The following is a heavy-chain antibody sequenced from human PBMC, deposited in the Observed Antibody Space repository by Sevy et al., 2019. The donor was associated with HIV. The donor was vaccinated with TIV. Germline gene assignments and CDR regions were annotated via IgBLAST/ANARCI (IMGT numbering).Heavy chain of an antibody. J-gene: IGHJ6*02. D-gene: IGHD5-18*01. V-gene: IGHV1-2*02. CDR1: GYSFTDYY. CDR3: ARGRRVTTVYYYYGMDV. Sequence: ASLKVSCKASGYSFTDYYMHWVRQAPGQGLEWMAWINPKNDVTNYAQKFQGRVTMTRDTSTSTAYMELTRLRSDDTAVYYWARGRRVTTVYYYYGMDVWGQGTTVTVSS. CDR2: INPKNDVT.